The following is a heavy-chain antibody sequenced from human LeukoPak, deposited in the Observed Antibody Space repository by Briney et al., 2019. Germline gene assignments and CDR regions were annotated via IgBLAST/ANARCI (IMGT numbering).Heavy chain of an antibody. Sequence: GGSLRLSCAASGSTFSDYYMSWIRQAPGKGLEWVSYISSSGSTIYYADSVKGRFTISRDNAKNSLYLQMNSLRAEDTAVYYCAKGLTGVVMPFDYWGQGTLVTVSS. CDR3: AKGLTGVVMPFDY. CDR1: GSTFSDYY. CDR2: ISSSGSTI. V-gene: IGHV3-11*04. J-gene: IGHJ4*02. D-gene: IGHD3-3*01.